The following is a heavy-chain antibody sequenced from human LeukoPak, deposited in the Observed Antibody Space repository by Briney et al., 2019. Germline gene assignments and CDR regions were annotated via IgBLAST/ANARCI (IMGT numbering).Heavy chain of an antibody. CDR2: INPNSGGT. J-gene: IGHJ4*02. D-gene: IGHD2-2*02. CDR1: GDTFNKYA. V-gene: IGHV1-2*02. CDR3: ARGPRYIVVVPAAIRFDY. Sequence: ASVKVSCKASGDTFNKYAFNWVRQAPGQGLEWMGWINPNSGGTNYAQKFQGRVTMTRDTSISTAYMELSRLRSDDTAVYYCARGPRYIVVVPAAIRFDYWGQGTLVTVSS.